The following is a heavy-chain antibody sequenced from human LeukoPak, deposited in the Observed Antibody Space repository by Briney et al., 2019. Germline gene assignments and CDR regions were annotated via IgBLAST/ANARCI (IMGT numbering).Heavy chain of an antibody. CDR2: IYTSGST. V-gene: IGHV4-61*02. CDR3: AREDLAQQLGAFDI. D-gene: IGHD6-6*01. Sequence: SETLSLTCTVSGGSISSGSYYWSWIRQPAGKGLEWIGRIYTSGSTNYNPSLKSRVTISVDTSKNQFSLKLSSVTAADTAVYYCAREDLAQQLGAFDIWGQGTMVTVSS. CDR1: GGSISSGSYY. J-gene: IGHJ3*02.